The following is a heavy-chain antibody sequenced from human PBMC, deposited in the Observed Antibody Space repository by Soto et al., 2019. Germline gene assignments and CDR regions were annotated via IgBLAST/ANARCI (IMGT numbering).Heavy chain of an antibody. CDR3: VKDGGYCSSSTCYSPRNHHFDS. Sequence: PGGSLRLSCGASGFTFSDYWMSWVRQAPGKGPEWVANIKFDGSEKQYVDSVRGRFTISRDNSRNSLFLQMNSLRAGDTAVYYCVKDGGYCSSSTCYSPRNHHFDSWGQGTLVTVS. D-gene: IGHD2-2*01. CDR2: IKFDGSEK. V-gene: IGHV3-7*03. J-gene: IGHJ5*01. CDR1: GFTFSDYW.